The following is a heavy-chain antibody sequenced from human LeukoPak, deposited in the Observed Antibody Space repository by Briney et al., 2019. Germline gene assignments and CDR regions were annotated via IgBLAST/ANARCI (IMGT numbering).Heavy chain of an antibody. V-gene: IGHV3-23*01. CDR3: ATMGPLDY. D-gene: IGHD3-10*01. J-gene: IGHJ4*02. Sequence: GGSLRLSCAASGFTFTTYEMSWARQAPGKGPEWVSSISESGGRTYYADSVTGRFTISRDNSRSTLYLQMNSLRSEDTALYYCATMGPLDYWGQGTLVTVSS. CDR2: ISESGGRT. CDR1: GFTFTTYE.